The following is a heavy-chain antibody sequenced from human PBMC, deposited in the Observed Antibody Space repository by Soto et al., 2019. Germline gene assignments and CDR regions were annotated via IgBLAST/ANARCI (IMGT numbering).Heavy chain of an antibody. J-gene: IGHJ4*02. Sequence: SAKVSLKASGGTFRGDRFNWVRQARGQGLEWLGGIVPIYRTADYAQKFQGRVTITADESTRTVYMELSSLKSQDTALYYCARDSGAKLSSSWGQGTQVTVSS. CDR2: IVPIYRTA. V-gene: IGHV1-69*13. CDR3: ARDSGAKLSSS. CDR1: GGTFRGDR. D-gene: IGHD6-13*01.